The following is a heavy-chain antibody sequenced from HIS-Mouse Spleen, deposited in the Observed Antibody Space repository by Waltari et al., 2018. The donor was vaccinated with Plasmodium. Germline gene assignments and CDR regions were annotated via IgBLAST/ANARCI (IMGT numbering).Heavy chain of an antibody. Sequence: QVQLVESGGGVVQPGRSLRLSCAASGVNFSSYGMHWVRQAPGKGLEWVAVISYDGSNKYYADSVKCRFTISRDNSKNTAVYYCAKDHPGGQYSSGWYLLQHWGQGTLVTVSS. J-gene: IGHJ1*01. V-gene: IGHV3-30*03. CDR1: GVNFSSYG. CDR3: YLLQH. CDR2: ISYDGSNK. D-gene: IGHD6-19*01.